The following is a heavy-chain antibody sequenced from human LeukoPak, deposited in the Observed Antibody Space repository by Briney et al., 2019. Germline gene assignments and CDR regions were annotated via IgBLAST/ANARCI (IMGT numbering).Heavy chain of an antibody. D-gene: IGHD3-10*01. V-gene: IGHV3-53*01. CDR1: GFTVSGNY. CDR3: ARVYYGSGSLYYYYYYMDV. J-gene: IGHJ6*03. Sequence: GGSLRLSCAASGFTVSGNYMSWVRQAPGKGLEWVSVIYSGGSTYYADSVKGRFTISRDISKNTLYLQMNSLRAEDTAVYYCARVYYGSGSLYYYYYYMDVWGKGTTVTISS. CDR2: IYSGGST.